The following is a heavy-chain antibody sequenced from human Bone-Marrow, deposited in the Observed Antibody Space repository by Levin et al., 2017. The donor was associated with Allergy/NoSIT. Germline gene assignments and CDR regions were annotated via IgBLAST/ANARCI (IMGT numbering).Heavy chain of an antibody. CDR3: ARGCSGGACPLTP. V-gene: IGHV4-34*01. CDR1: GGSFSGHS. Sequence: SETLSLTCGVSGGSFSGHSWNWIRQPLEKGLEWIGEINHSGSTSYNSSLKSRVTISVDTSKNQFSLHLNSVTAADTAVYYCARGCSGGACPLTPWGQGTLVTVSS. CDR2: INHSGST. J-gene: IGHJ5*02. D-gene: IGHD2-21*02.